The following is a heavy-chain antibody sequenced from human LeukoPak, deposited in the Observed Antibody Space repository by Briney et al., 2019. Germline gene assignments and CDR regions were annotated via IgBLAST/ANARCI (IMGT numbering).Heavy chain of an antibody. V-gene: IGHV4-59*01. CDR3: ARDRRGVGPDSYYYYYMDV. CDR2: ISYSGST. Sequence: SETLSLTCTVSGGSISNYYWSWIRQPPGKGLEWIGYISYSGSTNYNPSLKSRVTISVDTSKNQFSLILSSVTAADTAVYFCARDRRGVGPDSYYYYYMDVWGKGTTVTVSS. CDR1: GGSISNYY. D-gene: IGHD1-26*01. J-gene: IGHJ6*03.